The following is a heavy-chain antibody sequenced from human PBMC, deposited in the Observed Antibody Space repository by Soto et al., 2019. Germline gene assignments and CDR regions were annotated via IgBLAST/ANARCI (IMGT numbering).Heavy chain of an antibody. D-gene: IGHD3-3*01. J-gene: IGHJ5*02. CDR2: MNPNSGNT. V-gene: IGHV1-8*01. CDR3: ARGRYSAVWSGWRWFDP. Sequence: ASVKLSCKASGYTSTSYDIHWVRQASGQGLEWMGWMNPNSGNTGYAQKFQGRVTMTRNTSRSTADMELSSLKFEDTAVYYCARGRYSAVWSGWRWFDPWGQGTLVTVSS. CDR1: GYTSTSYD.